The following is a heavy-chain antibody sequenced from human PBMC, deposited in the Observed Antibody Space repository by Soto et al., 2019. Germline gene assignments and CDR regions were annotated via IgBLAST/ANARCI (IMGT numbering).Heavy chain of an antibody. D-gene: IGHD4-17*01. CDR2: IKSKTDGGTT. CDR1: GFTFSNAW. Sequence: GGSLRLSCAASGFTFSNAWMSWVRQAPGKGLEWVGRIKSKTDGGTTDYAAPVKGRFTISRDDSKNTLYLQMNSLKTEDTAVYYCTTVCGGDGDYVVFPQGGGYWGQGTLVTVSS. J-gene: IGHJ4*02. CDR3: TTVCGGDGDYVVFPQGGGY. V-gene: IGHV3-15*01.